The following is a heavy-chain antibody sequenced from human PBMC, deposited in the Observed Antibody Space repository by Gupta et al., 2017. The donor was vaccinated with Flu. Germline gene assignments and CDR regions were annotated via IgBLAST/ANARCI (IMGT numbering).Heavy chain of an antibody. Sequence: EVQLVESGGGLVQPGGSLRLSCAASGFTFSSYWMHWVRQAPGKGLVWVSRINSDGSSTSYADSVKGRFTISRDNAKNTLYLQMNSLRAEDTAVYYCARGPIDRSEFYYYYGMDVWGQGTTVTVSS. J-gene: IGHJ6*02. D-gene: IGHD1-26*01. CDR3: ARGPIDRSEFYYYYGMDV. V-gene: IGHV3-74*01. CDR2: INSDGSST. CDR1: GFTFSSYW.